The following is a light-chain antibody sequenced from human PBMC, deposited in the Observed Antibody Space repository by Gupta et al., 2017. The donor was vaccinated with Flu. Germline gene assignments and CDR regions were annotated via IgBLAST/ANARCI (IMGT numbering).Light chain of an antibody. J-gene: IGLJ3*02. CDR2: VNSDGTR. CDR1: SGHTSST. V-gene: IGLV4-69*01. CDR3: QNWGTGSRV. Sequence: QLVLTQSPSASASLGASVKVTCTLSSGHTSSTIAWHQLQPDKGPRFLMQVNSDGTRSTGDGIPCCVSGSGSADALPIISSRLQAEDEYYYYSQNWGTGSRVFGGGTKVTVL.